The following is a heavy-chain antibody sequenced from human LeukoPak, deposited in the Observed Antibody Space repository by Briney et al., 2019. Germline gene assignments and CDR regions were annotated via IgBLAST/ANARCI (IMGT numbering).Heavy chain of an antibody. J-gene: IGHJ4*02. CDR2: ISSSGSTI. D-gene: IGHD5-24*01. CDR3: ARDPVEMATIWRYYFDY. V-gene: IGHV3-48*03. Sequence: GGSLRLSSAASGFTFSSYEMNWVRQAPGKGLEWVSYISSSGSTIYYADSVKGRFTISRDYAKNSLYLQMNSLRAEDTAVYYCARDPVEMATIWRYYFDYWGQGTLVTVSS. CDR1: GFTFSSYE.